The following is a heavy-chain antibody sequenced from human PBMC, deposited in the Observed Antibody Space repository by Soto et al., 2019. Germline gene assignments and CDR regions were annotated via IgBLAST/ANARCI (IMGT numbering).Heavy chain of an antibody. J-gene: IGHJ5*02. V-gene: IGHV3-23*01. Sequence: GGSLRLACAASRFIFENFCMSCVRQVPGKGLEWLSSISGSGFKKYYADSVKGRFTISRDNSKSPAYMEVNNLRADDTAVYHGATIEGVELVPRGTLDCFDPWGRGSMGTVCS. CDR2: ISGSGFKK. D-gene: IGHD1-26*01. CDR1: RFIFENFC. CDR3: ATIEGVELVPRGTLDCFDP.